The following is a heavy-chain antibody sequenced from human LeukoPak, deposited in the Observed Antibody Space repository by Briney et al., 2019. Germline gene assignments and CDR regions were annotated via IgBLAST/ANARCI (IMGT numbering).Heavy chain of an antibody. J-gene: IGHJ4*02. Sequence: SQTLSLTCGISGDSVSSKSVAWNWIRQSPSRGLEWLGRTYYRSRWYNDYAVSVKSRITINPDTSKNQFSLHLNSVTPEDTAVYYCASQVFVAGTAMGHYPFDFWGQGTLVTVSS. D-gene: IGHD6-19*01. CDR3: ASQVFVAGTAMGHYPFDF. CDR2: TYYRSRWYN. V-gene: IGHV6-1*01. CDR1: GDSVSSKSVA.